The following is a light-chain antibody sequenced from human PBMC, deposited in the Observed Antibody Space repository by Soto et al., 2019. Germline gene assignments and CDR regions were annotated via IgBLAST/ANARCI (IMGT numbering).Light chain of an antibody. V-gene: IGKV3-15*01. CDR3: QQYNNWPST. CDR1: QSVSSN. J-gene: IGKJ2*01. Sequence: EIVRTQSPATLSVSPGERATLSCRASQSVSSNLAWYQHKPGQAPRLLIYGASTRATGIPARFSGSCSGTDFTLTISSLQSEDLAVYYCQQYNNWPSTFGQGTKLEIK. CDR2: GAS.